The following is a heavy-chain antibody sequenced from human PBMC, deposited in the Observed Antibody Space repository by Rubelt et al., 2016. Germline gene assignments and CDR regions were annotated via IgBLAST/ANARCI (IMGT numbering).Heavy chain of an antibody. CDR3: ARAMVDHSSWYYGPPSYYYGMDV. Sequence: GGLVKPGGSLRLSCAASGFTVSSNYMSWVRQAPGKGLEWVSVIYSGGSTYYADSVKGRFTISRDNSKNTLYLQMNSLRAEDTAVYYCARAMVDHSSWYYGPPSYYYGMDVWGQGTTVTVSS. D-gene: IGHD6-13*01. V-gene: IGHV3-66*01. CDR2: IYSGGST. CDR1: GFTVSSNY. J-gene: IGHJ6*02.